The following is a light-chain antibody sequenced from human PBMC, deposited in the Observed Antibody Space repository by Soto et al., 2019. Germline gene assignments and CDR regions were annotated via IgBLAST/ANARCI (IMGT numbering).Light chain of an antibody. CDR3: SSYGGSNNLL. J-gene: IGLJ2*01. CDR2: EVN. V-gene: IGLV2-8*01. Sequence: QSALTQPASVSGSPGQSIAISCTGTRSDVGAYNFISWYQQHPGKAPKLMIYEVNKRPSGVPDRFSGSKSGNTASLTVSGLQAEDEADYYCSSYGGSNNLLFGGGTKLTVL. CDR1: RSDVGAYNF.